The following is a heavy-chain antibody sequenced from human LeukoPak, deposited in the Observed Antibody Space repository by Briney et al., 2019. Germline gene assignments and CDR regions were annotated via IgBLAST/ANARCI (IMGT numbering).Heavy chain of an antibody. V-gene: IGHV4-59*07. D-gene: IGHD3-22*01. Sequence: PSDTLSLTCTVSGDSISGDYWSWIRQSPGKGMEWIGYLQYTANISYNPSLQSRVTISIDTSSYHFSLKLNSLSAAATAVYFCARLLDYDSSGDPDTFDIWGQGTMVTHSP. CDR1: GDSISGDY. J-gene: IGHJ3*02. CDR3: ARLLDYDSSGDPDTFDI. CDR2: LQYTANI.